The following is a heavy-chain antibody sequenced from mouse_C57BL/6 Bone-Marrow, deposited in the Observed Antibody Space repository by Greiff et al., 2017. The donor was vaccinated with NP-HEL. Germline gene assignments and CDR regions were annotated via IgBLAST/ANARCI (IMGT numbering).Heavy chain of an antibody. D-gene: IGHD1-1*01. V-gene: IGHV1-66*01. CDR3: AREGFYYGSGRYWYFDV. CDR1: GYSFTSYY. CDR2: IYPGSGNT. J-gene: IGHJ1*03. Sequence: QVQLQQSGPELVKPGASVKISCKASGYSFTSYYIHWVKQRPGQGLEWIGWIYPGSGNTKYNEKFKGKATLTADTSSSTAYMQLSSLTSEDSAVYYCAREGFYYGSGRYWYFDVWGTGTTVTVSS.